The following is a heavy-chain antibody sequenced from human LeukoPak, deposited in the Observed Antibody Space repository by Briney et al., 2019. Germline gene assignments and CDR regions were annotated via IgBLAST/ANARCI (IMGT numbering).Heavy chain of an antibody. D-gene: IGHD6-13*01. CDR1: GYTFTSYG. CDR3: ARGYSSSWYGGYYYMDV. V-gene: IGHV1-18*01. J-gene: IGHJ6*03. Sequence: GASVKVSCKASGYTFTSYGISWVRQAPGQGLEWMGWISAYNGNTNYAQKLQGRVTMTRNTSISTAYMELSSLRSEDTAVYYCARGYSSSWYGGYYYMDVWGKGTTVTISS. CDR2: ISAYNGNT.